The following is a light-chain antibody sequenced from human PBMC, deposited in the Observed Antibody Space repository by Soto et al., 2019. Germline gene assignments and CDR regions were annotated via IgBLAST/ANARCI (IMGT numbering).Light chain of an antibody. CDR1: SSDVGAYNY. CDR3: SSYTPSSTLE. J-gene: IGLJ2*01. V-gene: IGLV2-14*01. CDR2: DVG. Sequence: QSALTQPASVSGSPGQSITISCAGTSSDVGAYNYVSWYQQHAGKAPKLIVYDVGNRPSGVSNRFSGSKSGNTASLTISGLQAEDEADYYCSSYTPSSTLEFGGGTKLTVL.